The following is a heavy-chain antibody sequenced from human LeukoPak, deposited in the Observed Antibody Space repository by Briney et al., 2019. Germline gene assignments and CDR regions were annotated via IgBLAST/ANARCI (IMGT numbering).Heavy chain of an antibody. D-gene: IGHD6-13*01. CDR2: MYHNGST. CDR1: GGSISSGGYY. V-gene: IGHV4-30-2*01. CDR3: ARVIAAASPIDY. Sequence: PSETLSLTCTVSGGSISSGGYYWNWIRQPPGKGLEWIGYMYHNGSTYYNPSLKSRVTISGDRSRNQFSLKLSSVTAADTAVYYCARVIAAASPIDYWGQGTLVTVSS. J-gene: IGHJ4*02.